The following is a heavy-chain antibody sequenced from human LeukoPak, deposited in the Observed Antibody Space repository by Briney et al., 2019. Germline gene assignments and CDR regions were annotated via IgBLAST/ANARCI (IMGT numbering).Heavy chain of an antibody. D-gene: IGHD2-2*02. CDR1: GGSISSSSYY. CDR3: AIDIVVVPAAIRWFDS. V-gene: IGHV4-39*02. Sequence: SETLSLTCTVSGGSISSSSYYWGWIRQPPGKGLEWIGSIYYSGSTYYNPSLKSRVTISVDTSKNQFSLKLSSVTAADTAVYYCAIDIVVVPAAIRWFDSWSQGALVTVSS. CDR2: IYYSGST. J-gene: IGHJ5*01.